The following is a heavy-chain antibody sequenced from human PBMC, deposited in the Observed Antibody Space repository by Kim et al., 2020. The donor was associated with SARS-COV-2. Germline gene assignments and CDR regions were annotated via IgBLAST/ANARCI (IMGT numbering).Heavy chain of an antibody. D-gene: IGHD3-22*01. J-gene: IGHJ4*02. CDR3: GQGDYYDSSGYFDY. V-gene: IGHV4-39*07. Sequence: SETLSLTCSVSGGSISSNTYYWGWIRQPPGKGLEWLGSIYYSGSTYYNPSLKSRVTISVDTSKNQFSLKLSSVTAADTAVYYCGQGDYYDSSGYFDYWGQGTLVPVSS. CDR1: GGSISSNTYY. CDR2: IYYSGST.